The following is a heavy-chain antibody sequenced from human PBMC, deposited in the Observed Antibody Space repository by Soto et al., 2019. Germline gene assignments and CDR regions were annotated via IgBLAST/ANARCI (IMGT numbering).Heavy chain of an antibody. CDR1: GGTFSSYA. Sequence: ASVKVSCKASGGTFSSYAISWVRQAPGQGLEWMGGIIPIFGTANYAQKFQGRVTITADESTSTAYMELSSLRSEDTAVYYCAREFATGTTSNFDYWGQGTLVTVSS. D-gene: IGHD1-1*01. V-gene: IGHV1-69*13. CDR2: IIPIFGTA. CDR3: AREFATGTTSNFDY. J-gene: IGHJ4*02.